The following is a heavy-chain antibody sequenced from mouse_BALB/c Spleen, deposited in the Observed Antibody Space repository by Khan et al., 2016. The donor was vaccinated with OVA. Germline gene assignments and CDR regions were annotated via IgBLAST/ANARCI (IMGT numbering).Heavy chain of an antibody. Sequence: EVQLVESGPGLVKPSQSLSLTCTVTGYSITSDYAWNWIRQFPGNNLEWMGYISYSGSANYNPSLKSRISITRDTSENQFFLQLNSVTTEDSATYYCARRYYYGHWYFDVWGAGTTVTVSS. CDR3: ARRYYYGHWYFDV. D-gene: IGHD1-1*01. CDR2: ISYSGSA. V-gene: IGHV3-2*02. CDR1: GYSITSDYA. J-gene: IGHJ1*01.